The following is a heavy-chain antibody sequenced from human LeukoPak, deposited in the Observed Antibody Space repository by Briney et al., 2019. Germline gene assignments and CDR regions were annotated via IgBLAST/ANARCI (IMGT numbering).Heavy chain of an antibody. V-gene: IGHV3-49*03. D-gene: IGHD3-10*01. CDR2: IRSKAYGGTT. CDR3: TRDWLLNYYGSGSY. CDR1: GFTFSSYA. J-gene: IGHJ4*02. Sequence: GGSLRLSCAASGFTFSSYAMSWFRQAPGKGLEWVGFIRSKAYGGTTEYAASVKGRFTISRDDSKSIAYLQMNSLKTEDTAVYYCTRDWLLNYYGSGSYWGQGTLVTVSS.